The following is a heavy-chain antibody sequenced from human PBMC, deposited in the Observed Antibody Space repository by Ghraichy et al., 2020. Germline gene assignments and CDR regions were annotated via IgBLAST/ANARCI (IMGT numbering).Heavy chain of an antibody. CDR3: ARNFVVVVPAAISWFDP. CDR2: IYYSGST. Sequence: SETLSLTCTVSGGSISSYYWSWIRQPPGKGLEWIGYIYYSGSTNYNPSLKSRVTISVDTSKNQFSLKLSSVTAADTAVYYCARNFVVVVPAAISWFDPWGQGTLVTVSS. V-gene: IGHV4-59*08. D-gene: IGHD2-2*01. J-gene: IGHJ5*02. CDR1: GGSISSYY.